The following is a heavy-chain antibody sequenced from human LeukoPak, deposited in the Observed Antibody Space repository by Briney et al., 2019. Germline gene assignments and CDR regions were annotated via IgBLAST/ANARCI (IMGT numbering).Heavy chain of an antibody. J-gene: IGHJ4*02. CDR3: ARGGITPNDY. V-gene: IGHV4-59*12. CDR1: GGSITSYY. D-gene: IGHD3-10*01. Sequence: SETLSLTCTVSGGSITSYYWSWIRQPPGEGLEWIGYVYNSGSTNYNPSLKSRVTISVDRSKNQFSLKLSSVTAADTAVYYCARGGITPNDYWGQGTLVTVSS. CDR2: VYNSGST.